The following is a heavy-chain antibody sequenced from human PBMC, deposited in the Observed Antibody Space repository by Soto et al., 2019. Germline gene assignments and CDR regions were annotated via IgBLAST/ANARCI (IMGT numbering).Heavy chain of an antibody. V-gene: IGHV3-23*01. J-gene: IGHJ6*03. CDR1: GFTFSSYA. Sequence: EVQLLESGGGLVQPGGSLRLSCAASGFTFSSYAMSWVRQAPGKGLEWVSAISGSGGSTYYADSVKGRFTISRDNSKNTLYLQMNSLRAADTAAYYCAKDLTGTFYYYYYMDVWGKGTTVTVSS. CDR3: AKDLTGTFYYYYYMDV. CDR2: ISGSGGST. D-gene: IGHD1-1*01.